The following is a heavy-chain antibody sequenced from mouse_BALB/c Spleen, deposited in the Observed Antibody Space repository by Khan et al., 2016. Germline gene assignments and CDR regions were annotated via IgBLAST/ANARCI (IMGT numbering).Heavy chain of an antibody. V-gene: IGHV14-3*02. D-gene: IGHD2-1*01. J-gene: IGHJ2*01. CDR3: ARDYGNYGGYFDY. CDR1: GFNIKDTY. CDR2: IDPANGNT. Sequence: VQLQQPGAELVKPGASVKLSCTASGFNIKDTYMHWVKQRPEQGLEWIGRIDPANGNTKYDPKFQGKATITADTSSNTAYLQLSSRTAEDTAVYYCARDYGNYGGYFDYWGQGTTLTVSS.